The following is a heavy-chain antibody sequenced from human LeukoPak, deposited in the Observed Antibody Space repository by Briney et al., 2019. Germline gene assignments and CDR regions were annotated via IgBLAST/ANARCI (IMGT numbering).Heavy chain of an antibody. CDR3: ARRLYCTSSSCHTGPDAFDI. J-gene: IGHJ3*02. D-gene: IGHD2-2*02. Sequence: GGSLRLSCAASGFSFSSYGMHWVRQAPGKGLEGVAVLWSDGSNKYYADSVKGRFTISRDNSKNTLYLQMNSLRAEDTAVYYCARRLYCTSSSCHTGPDAFDIWGQGTMVTVSS. V-gene: IGHV3-33*03. CDR2: LWSDGSNK. CDR1: GFSFSSYG.